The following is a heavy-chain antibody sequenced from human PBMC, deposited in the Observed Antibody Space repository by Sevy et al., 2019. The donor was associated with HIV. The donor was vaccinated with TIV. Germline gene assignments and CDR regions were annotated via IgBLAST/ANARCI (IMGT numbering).Heavy chain of an antibody. V-gene: IGHV3-74*01. CDR3: AREGGYSSSWLTQDYYYYYGMDV. CDR2: INSDGSST. CDR1: GFTFSSYW. Sequence: GGSLRLSCAASGFTFSSYWMHWVRQAPGKGLVWVSRINSDGSSTGYADSVKGRFTISRDNAKNTLYLQMNSLRAEDTAVYYCAREGGYSSSWLTQDYYYYYGMDVWGQGTTVTVSS. D-gene: IGHD6-13*01. J-gene: IGHJ6*02.